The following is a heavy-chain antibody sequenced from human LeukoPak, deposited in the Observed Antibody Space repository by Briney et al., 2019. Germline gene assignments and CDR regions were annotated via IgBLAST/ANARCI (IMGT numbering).Heavy chain of an antibody. D-gene: IGHD1-26*01. V-gene: IGHV3-21*01. Sequence: GGSLRLSCAASGFTFSSYSMNWVRQAPGKGLEWVSSISSSSSYIYYADSVKGRFTISRDNAKNSLYLQMNSLRAEDTAVYYCARRMIVGVSNSFDYWGQGTLVTVSS. CDR3: ARRMIVGVSNSFDY. CDR1: GFTFSSYS. CDR2: ISSSSSYI. J-gene: IGHJ4*02.